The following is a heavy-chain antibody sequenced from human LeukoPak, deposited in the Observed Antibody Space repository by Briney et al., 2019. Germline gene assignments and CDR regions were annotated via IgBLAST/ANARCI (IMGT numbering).Heavy chain of an antibody. J-gene: IGHJ5*02. D-gene: IGHD3-16*01. CDR2: IRTKAFGRTT. CDR1: GFTLGDSA. Sequence: GRTLRLSCTASGFTLGDSAMSWVRQAPAKGLEWVGLIRTKAFGRTTQYAASVEGRFIISRDDSKSIAYLQMNSLETEDTAVYYCTGDLVPWGQGTLVTVSS. V-gene: IGHV3-49*04. CDR3: TGDLVP.